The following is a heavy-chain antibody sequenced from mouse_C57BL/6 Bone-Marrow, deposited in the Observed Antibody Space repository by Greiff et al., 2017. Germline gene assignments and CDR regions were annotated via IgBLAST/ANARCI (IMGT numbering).Heavy chain of an antibody. CDR2: ISYDGSN. J-gene: IGHJ2*01. Sequence: ESGPGLVKPSQSLSLTCSVTGYSITSGYYWNWIRQFPGNKLEWMGYISYDGSNNYNPSLKNRISITRDTSKNQFFLKLNSVTTEDTATYCYARVGRPFDYWGQGTTLTVSS. CDR1: GYSITSGYY. CDR3: ARVGRPFDY. V-gene: IGHV3-6*01.